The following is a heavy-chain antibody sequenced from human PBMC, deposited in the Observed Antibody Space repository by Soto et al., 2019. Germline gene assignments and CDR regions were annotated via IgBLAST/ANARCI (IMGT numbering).Heavy chain of an antibody. V-gene: IGHV3-33*08. Sequence: GGSLRLSCAASGFTFSSYGMHWVRQAPGKGLEWVAVIWYDGSKKYYAESVKGRFTISRDNSKNTLYLQMNSLRAEDTAVYYCARDMKGNSGWYNDYWGQGTLVTVSS. J-gene: IGHJ4*02. CDR3: ARDMKGNSGWYNDY. D-gene: IGHD6-19*01. CDR1: GFTFSSYG. CDR2: IWYDGSKK.